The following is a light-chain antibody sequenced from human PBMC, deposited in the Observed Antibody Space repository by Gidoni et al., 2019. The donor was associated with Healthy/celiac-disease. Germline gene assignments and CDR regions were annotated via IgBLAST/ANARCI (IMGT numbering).Light chain of an antibody. Sequence: IPRSLSTLSASVGDRVTITCRASHSISSWLAWYQQKPGKAPKLLIYKASSLESGVPSRFSGSGSGTEFTLTISSLQPDDFATYYCQQYNSYSRTFGQGTKVEIK. J-gene: IGKJ1*01. CDR2: KAS. CDR3: QQYNSYSRT. CDR1: HSISSW. V-gene: IGKV1-5*03.